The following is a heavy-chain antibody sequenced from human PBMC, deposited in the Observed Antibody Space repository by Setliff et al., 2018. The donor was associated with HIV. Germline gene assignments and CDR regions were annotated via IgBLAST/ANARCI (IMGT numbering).Heavy chain of an antibody. CDR1: GYSFTYYA. D-gene: IGHD6-13*01. CDR3: ARDKGIREAASLDY. CDR2: ITPFVGIT. Sequence: GASVKVSCKASGYSFTYYAVHWVRQAPGQGLEWMGEITPFVGITNYAQKFQGRVTISADESTATAYIELSSLTSQDTAVYYCARDKGIREAASLDYWGQGSLVTVS. J-gene: IGHJ4*02. V-gene: IGHV1-69*10.